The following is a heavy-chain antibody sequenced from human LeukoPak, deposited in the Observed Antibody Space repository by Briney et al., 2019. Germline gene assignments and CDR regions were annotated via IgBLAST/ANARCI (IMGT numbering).Heavy chain of an antibody. CDR3: ARDYYDSSGNWFDP. J-gene: IGHJ5*02. CDR1: GGPISSYY. V-gene: IGHV4-59*01. Sequence: PSQTLSLTCTVSGGPISSYYWSWIRQPPGKGLEWIGYIYYSGSTNYNPSLKSRVTISVDTSKNQFSLKLSSVTAADTAVYYCARDYYDSSGNWFDPWGQGTLVTVSS. D-gene: IGHD3-22*01. CDR2: IYYSGST.